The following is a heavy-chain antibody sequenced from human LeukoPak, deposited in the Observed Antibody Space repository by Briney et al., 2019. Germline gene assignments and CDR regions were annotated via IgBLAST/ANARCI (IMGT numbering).Heavy chain of an antibody. Sequence: SETLSLTCTVSGGSISSYCWSWIRQPAGKGLEWIGRIYTSGNTNYNPSLKSRVTMSVDTSKNQFSLKLSSVTAADTAVYYCARNYYDNSGYKYAFDYWGQGTLVTVSS. CDR1: GGSISSYC. D-gene: IGHD3-22*01. CDR2: IYTSGNT. J-gene: IGHJ4*02. V-gene: IGHV4-4*07. CDR3: ARNYYDNSGYKYAFDY.